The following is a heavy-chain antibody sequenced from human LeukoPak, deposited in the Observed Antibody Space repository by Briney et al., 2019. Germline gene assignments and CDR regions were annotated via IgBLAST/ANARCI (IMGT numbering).Heavy chain of an antibody. J-gene: IGHJ4*02. V-gene: IGHV4-59*01. Sequence: KTSETLSLTCTVSGGSISNYYRSWIRQPPGKGLEWIGYIYYSGSTNYNPSLKSRVTMSVDTSKNQFSLKLSSVTAADTAVYYCARFKAATLDFDYWGQGTLVTVSS. CDR1: GGSISNYY. CDR2: IYYSGST. CDR3: ARFKAATLDFDY. D-gene: IGHD2-15*01.